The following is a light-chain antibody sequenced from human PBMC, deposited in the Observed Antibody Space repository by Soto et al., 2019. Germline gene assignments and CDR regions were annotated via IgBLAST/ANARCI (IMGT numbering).Light chain of an antibody. CDR2: GAS. Sequence: EIELTQSPASLSVSPGDRATLSCRASQSVSSYLDWYQQKPGQAPRLLIYGASTMDTGIPARFSGSGSGTVLTLTTCSLQLEDFAVDYGHQYPHCSPMRTFGGGTKVEIK. CDR3: HQYPHCSPMRT. V-gene: IGKV3-15*01. CDR1: QSVSSY. J-gene: IGKJ4*01.